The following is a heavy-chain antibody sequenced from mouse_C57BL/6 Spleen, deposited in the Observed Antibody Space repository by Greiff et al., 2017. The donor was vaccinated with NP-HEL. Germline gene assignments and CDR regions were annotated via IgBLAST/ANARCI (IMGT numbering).Heavy chain of an antibody. J-gene: IGHJ4*01. CDR1: GYTFTDYN. CDR2: INPNNGGT. CDR3: ARRRYGRDAMDY. V-gene: IGHV1-18*01. Sequence: VQLQQSGPELVKPGASVKIPCKASGYTFTDYNMDWVKQSHGKSLEWIGDINPNNGGTIYNQKFKGKATLTVDKSSSTAYMELRSLTSEDTAVYYCARRRYGRDAMDYWGQGTSVTVSS. D-gene: IGHD1-1*01.